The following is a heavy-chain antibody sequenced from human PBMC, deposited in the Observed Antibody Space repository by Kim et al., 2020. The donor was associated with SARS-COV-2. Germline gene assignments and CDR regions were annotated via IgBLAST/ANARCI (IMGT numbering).Heavy chain of an antibody. D-gene: IGHD3-9*01. J-gene: IGHJ6*02. CDR1: GFTFSSYA. Sequence: GGSLRLSCAASGFTFSSYAMHWVRQATGKGLEWVSAIGTAGDTSYPGPVKGRFTISRENAKNSWYLQNNSLRAGETAVDYCARQYPSTILTGSYGMDVWGQGTTGTVSS. V-gene: IGHV3-13*01. CDR2: IGTAGDT. CDR3: ARQYPSTILTGSYGMDV.